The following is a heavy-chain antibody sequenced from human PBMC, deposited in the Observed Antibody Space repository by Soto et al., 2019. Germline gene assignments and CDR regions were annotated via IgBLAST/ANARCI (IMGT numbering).Heavy chain of an antibody. D-gene: IGHD3-10*01. CDR2: IYYSGST. J-gene: IGHJ6*02. V-gene: IGHV4-59*01. CDR3: ARERRVYGSGTGYYYYGMDV. Sequence: SETLSLTCTVSGGSISSYYWSWIRQPPGKGLEWIGYIYYSGSTNYNPSLKSRVTISVDTPKNQFSLKLSSVTAADTAVYYCARERRVYGSGTGYYYYGMDVWGQGTTVTVSS. CDR1: GGSISSYY.